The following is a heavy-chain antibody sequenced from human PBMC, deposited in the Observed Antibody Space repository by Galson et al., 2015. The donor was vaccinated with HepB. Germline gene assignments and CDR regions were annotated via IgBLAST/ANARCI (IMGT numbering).Heavy chain of an antibody. J-gene: IGHJ3*02. Sequence: QSGAEVKKPGESLKISCKGSGYSFTSYWIGWVRQMPGKGLEWVGIIYPGDSDTRYSPSFQGQITISADKSISTAYLQWSSLKASDTAMYYCATNYDSSGDPGRPDAFDIWGQGTMVTVSS. CDR3: ATNYDSSGDPGRPDAFDI. CDR2: IYPGDSDT. CDR1: GYSFTSYW. D-gene: IGHD3-22*01. V-gene: IGHV5-51*01.